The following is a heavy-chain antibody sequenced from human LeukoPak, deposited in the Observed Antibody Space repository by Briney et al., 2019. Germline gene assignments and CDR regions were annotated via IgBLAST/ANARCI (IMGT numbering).Heavy chain of an antibody. CDR1: GFTFSDAW. J-gene: IGHJ4*02. V-gene: IGHV3-15*01. Sequence: GGSLRLSCVGSGFTFSDAWMSWVRQAPGKGLEWVGRIKSKSDGGTIDYAAPVKGRFTISRGDSRNTLYLQMNSLKTEDTAVYYCTTRRQDGWWGQGTLVTVS. D-gene: IGHD2-15*01. CDR2: IKSKSDGGTI. CDR3: TTRRQDGW.